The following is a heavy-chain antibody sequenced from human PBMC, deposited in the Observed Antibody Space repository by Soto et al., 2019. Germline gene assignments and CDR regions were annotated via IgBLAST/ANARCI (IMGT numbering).Heavy chain of an antibody. J-gene: IGHJ6*02. CDR1: GCAFTGYY. Sequence: ASVKVSCKSSGCAFTGYYIHWVRQAPGQGLXXXXXINPNSGGTNYAQKFQGRVTMTRDTXXXXXXXXXSXXRSDDTAVYYCARDPPDPFWXXYYTGYYYCGMDVWGQGTTVTVSS. CDR3: ARDPPDPFWXXYYTGYYYCGMDV. CDR2: INPNSGGT. D-gene: IGHD3-3*01. V-gene: IGHV1-2*02.